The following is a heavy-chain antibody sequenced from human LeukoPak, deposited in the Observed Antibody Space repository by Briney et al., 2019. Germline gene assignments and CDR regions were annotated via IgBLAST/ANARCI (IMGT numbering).Heavy chain of an antibody. CDR2: ISYDGSNK. J-gene: IGHJ3*02. D-gene: IGHD3-22*01. CDR1: GFTLSSYV. Sequence: PGGSLRLSCAASGFTLSSYVMHWARQAPGKGLEWVAVISYDGSNKYYADSAKGRFTISRDNSKNTLYLQMNSLRAEDTAVYYCARDQDDSSGYYFGAFDIWGQGTMVTVSS. CDR3: ARDQDDSSGYYFGAFDI. V-gene: IGHV3-30*01.